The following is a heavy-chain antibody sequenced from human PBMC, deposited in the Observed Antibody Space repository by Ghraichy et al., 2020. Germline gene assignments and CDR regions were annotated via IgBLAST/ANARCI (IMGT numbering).Heavy chain of an antibody. D-gene: IGHD1-14*01. CDR2: INHSGST. Sequence: SETLSLTCAVYGGSFSDYYWSWIRQPPGKGLEWIGEINHSGSTNYHPSLKSRVTISVDTSKNQFSLKLSSVTAADTAVYYCARGGRAVPGRWIDPWGQGTLVTVSS. CDR3: ARGGRAVPGRWIDP. V-gene: IGHV4-34*01. CDR1: GGSFSDYY. J-gene: IGHJ5*02.